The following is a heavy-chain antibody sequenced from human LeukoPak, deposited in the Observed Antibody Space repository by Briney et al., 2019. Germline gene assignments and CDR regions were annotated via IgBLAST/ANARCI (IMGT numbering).Heavy chain of an antibody. J-gene: IGHJ1*01. D-gene: IGHD3-3*01. V-gene: IGHV3-74*01. Sequence: GGSLRLSCAASGFTFNSYSMNWVRQAPGKGLVWVSRIKSDGSTNYADSVKGRFTISRDNAKNTLSLQMNSLRPEDTGVYYCARAPSEIGGYYPEYFRHWGQGTLVTVSS. CDR1: GFTFNSYS. CDR3: ARAPSEIGGYYPEYFRH. CDR2: IKSDGST.